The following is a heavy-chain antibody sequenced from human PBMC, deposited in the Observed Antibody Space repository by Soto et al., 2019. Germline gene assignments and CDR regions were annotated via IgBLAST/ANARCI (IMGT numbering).Heavy chain of an antibody. V-gene: IGHV3-33*01. J-gene: IGHJ6*02. Sequence: GGSLRLSCAASGFTFSSYGMHWVRQAPGKGLEWVAVIWYDGSNKYYADSVKGRFTISRDNSKNTLYLQMNSLRAEDTAVYYCARGPYYDILTGYGYYYYGMDVWGQGTTGTVS. D-gene: IGHD3-9*01. CDR3: ARGPYYDILTGYGYYYYGMDV. CDR2: IWYDGSNK. CDR1: GFTFSSYG.